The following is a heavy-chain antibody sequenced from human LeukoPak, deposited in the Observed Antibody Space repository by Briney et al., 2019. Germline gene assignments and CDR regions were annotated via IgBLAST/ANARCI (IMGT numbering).Heavy chain of an antibody. Sequence: SGGSLRLSCAASGFTFSSYGMHWVRQAPGKGLEWVAVISYDGSNKYYADSVKGRFTISRDNAKNSLYLQMNSLRDEDTAVYYCASADTFYDYVWGSYRTDAFDIWGQGTMVTVSS. V-gene: IGHV3-30*03. CDR2: ISYDGSNK. CDR3: ASADTFYDYVWGSYRTDAFDI. CDR1: GFTFSSYG. D-gene: IGHD3-16*02. J-gene: IGHJ3*02.